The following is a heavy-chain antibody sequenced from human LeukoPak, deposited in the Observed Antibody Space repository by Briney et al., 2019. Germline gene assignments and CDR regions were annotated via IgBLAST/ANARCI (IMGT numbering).Heavy chain of an antibody. D-gene: IGHD3-10*01. CDR2: INHSGST. CDR3: ARPMVRGVIIKGRWFDP. V-gene: IGHV4-34*01. Sequence: SETLSLTCAVSGGSFSGYYWSWIRQPPGKGLEWIGEINHSGSTNYNPSLKSRVTISVDTSKNQFSLKLSSVTAADTAVYYCARPMVRGVIIKGRWFDPWGQGTLVTVSS. CDR1: GGSFSGYY. J-gene: IGHJ5*02.